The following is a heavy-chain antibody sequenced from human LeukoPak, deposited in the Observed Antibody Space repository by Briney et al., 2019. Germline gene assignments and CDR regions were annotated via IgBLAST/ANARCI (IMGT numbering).Heavy chain of an antibody. Sequence: GESLKISCKASGYIFSNYWIGWVRQLPGKGLEWMGIIYPGDSDTRYSPSFRGQVTISADKSISTAYLQWSSLKASDTAMYYCARLGSMTTVVTPPDAFDIWGQGTMVTVSS. CDR1: GYIFSNYW. J-gene: IGHJ3*02. CDR2: IYPGDSDT. CDR3: ARLGSMTTVVTPPDAFDI. V-gene: IGHV5-51*01. D-gene: IGHD4-23*01.